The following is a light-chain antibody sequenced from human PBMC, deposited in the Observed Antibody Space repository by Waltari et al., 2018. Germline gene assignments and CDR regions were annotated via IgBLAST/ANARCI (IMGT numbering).Light chain of an antibody. V-gene: IGKV3-11*01. J-gene: IGKJ5*01. CDR3: QQRNNWPIT. CDR1: QSIFTY. CDR2: GAS. Sequence: ETVLTQSPATLSLSPGGRATLSCRASQSIFTYLAWYQQKPGQVPRLLIYGASNRATGVPARFSGSGSGTDFTLTISSLEPEDFAVYYCQQRNNWPITYGQGTRLEIK.